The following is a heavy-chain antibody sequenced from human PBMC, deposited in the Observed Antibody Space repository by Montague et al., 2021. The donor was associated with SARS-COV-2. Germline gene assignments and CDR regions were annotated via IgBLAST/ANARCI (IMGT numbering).Heavy chain of an antibody. V-gene: IGHV3-21*01. CDR2: MSSSSKYI. CDR3: ARNWNYGWASDI. Sequence: SLRLSCAASGFSFSSYNMNWVRQAPGRGLEWVSSMSSSSKYIYYADSVKDRFTISRDNAKNSLYLQMNSLRAEDTAIYYCARNWNYGWASDIWGQGTMVAVSS. J-gene: IGHJ3*02. D-gene: IGHD1-7*01. CDR1: GFSFSSYN.